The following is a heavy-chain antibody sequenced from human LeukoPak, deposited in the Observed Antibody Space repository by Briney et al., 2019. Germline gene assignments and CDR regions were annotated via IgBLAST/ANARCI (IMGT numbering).Heavy chain of an antibody. D-gene: IGHD6-13*01. J-gene: IGHJ4*02. CDR3: AREKYSSNWYIGPIDY. V-gene: IGHV3-30-3*01. Sequence: GGSLGLSCAASGFTFSSHAIHWVRQAPGKGLEWVAVISYNGNNEYYADSVKGRFTISRDNSKNTLFLQMNSLRAEDTALYYCAREKYSSNWYIGPIDYWGQGTLVTVSS. CDR2: ISYNGNNE. CDR1: GFTFSSHA.